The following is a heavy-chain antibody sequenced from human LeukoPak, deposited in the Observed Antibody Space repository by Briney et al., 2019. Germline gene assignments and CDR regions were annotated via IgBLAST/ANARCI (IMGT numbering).Heavy chain of an antibody. CDR3: ARSDLNYYYMDV. CDR2: INPSGGST. V-gene: IGHV1-46*01. CDR1: GYTFTSYY. Sequence: ASVRVSCKASGYTFTSYYMHWVRQAPGQGLEWMGIINPSGGSTSYAQRFQGRVTMTRDTSTSTVYMELSSLRSEDTAVYYCARSDLNYYYMDVWGKGTTVTVSS. J-gene: IGHJ6*03.